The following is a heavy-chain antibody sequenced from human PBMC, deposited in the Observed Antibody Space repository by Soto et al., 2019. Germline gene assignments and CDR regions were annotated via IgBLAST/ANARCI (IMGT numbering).Heavy chain of an antibody. CDR1: GFTFSSYS. CDR3: ARDSGERPFAYYDFWSGYYYFDY. V-gene: IGHV3-21*01. J-gene: IGHJ4*02. CDR2: ISSSSSYI. D-gene: IGHD3-3*01. Sequence: GGSLRLSCAASGFTFSSYSMNWVRQAPGKGLEWVSSISSSSSYIYYADSVKGRFTISRDNAKNSLYLQMNSLRAEDTAVYYCARDSGERPFAYYDFWSGYYYFDYWGQGTLVTVSS.